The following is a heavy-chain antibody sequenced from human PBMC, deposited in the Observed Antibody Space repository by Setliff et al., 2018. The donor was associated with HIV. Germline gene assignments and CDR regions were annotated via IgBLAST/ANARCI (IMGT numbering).Heavy chain of an antibody. V-gene: IGHV1-3*01. Sequence: ASVKVSCKASGYTFTSYAMHWVRQAPGQRLEWMGWINAGNGNTKYSQKFQGRVTITRDTSASTAYMELSSMRSEDTAVYYCARDPEAQIVVVPAYMDVWGKGTTVTVSS. CDR1: GYTFTSYA. CDR2: INAGNGNT. J-gene: IGHJ6*03. CDR3: ARDPEAQIVVVPAYMDV. D-gene: IGHD2-2*01.